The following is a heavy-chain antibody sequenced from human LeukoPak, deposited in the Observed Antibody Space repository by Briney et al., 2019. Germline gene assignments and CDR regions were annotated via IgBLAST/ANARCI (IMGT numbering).Heavy chain of an antibody. J-gene: IGHJ4*02. D-gene: IGHD1-26*01. Sequence: SETLSLTCTVSGGSISSYYWSWIRQPPGKGLEWIGYIYYSGSTNYNPSLKSRVTISVDTSKNQFSLKLSSVTAADTAVYYCARAVVGAFMDYWGQGTLVTVSS. V-gene: IGHV4-59*01. CDR1: GGSISSYY. CDR2: IYYSGST. CDR3: ARAVVGAFMDY.